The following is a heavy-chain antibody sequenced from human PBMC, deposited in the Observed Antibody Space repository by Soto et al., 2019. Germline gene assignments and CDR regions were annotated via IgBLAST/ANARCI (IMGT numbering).Heavy chain of an antibody. CDR1: VFTFSSYA. V-gene: IGHV3-23*01. D-gene: IGHD6-13*01. CDR2: ISVSGRST. J-gene: IGHJ6*02. CDR3: AKDLRRIMYSSSWMTYYYGMDV. Sequence: GRSLSFSGAASVFTFSSYAMSYVLQAPRKGLEWVSAISVSGRSTYYADSVKGRFCVSRDTSKNELYLQMNSLRAEDTAVYHWAKDLRRIMYSSSWMTYYYGMDVWGQGTTVTV.